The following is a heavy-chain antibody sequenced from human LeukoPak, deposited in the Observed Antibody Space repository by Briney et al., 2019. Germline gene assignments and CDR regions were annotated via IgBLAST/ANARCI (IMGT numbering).Heavy chain of an antibody. CDR3: ARAHLGATYYYYYGMDV. CDR1: GGTFSSYA. J-gene: IGHJ6*02. V-gene: IGHV1-18*01. CDR2: ISAYNGNT. D-gene: IGHD1-26*01. Sequence: ASVKVSCKASGGTFSSYAISWVRQAPGQGLEWMGWISAYNGNTNYAQKLQGRVTMTTDTSTSTAYMELRSLRSDDTAVYYCARAHLGATYYYYYGMDVWGQGTTVTVSS.